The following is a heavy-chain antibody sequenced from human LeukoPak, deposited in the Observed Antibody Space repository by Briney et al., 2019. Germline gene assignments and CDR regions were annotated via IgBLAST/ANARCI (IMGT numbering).Heavy chain of an antibody. J-gene: IGHJ4*02. CDR3: AKVGSFLVVAASDY. CDR1: GFSISDKY. D-gene: IGHD2-15*01. V-gene: IGHV3-53*01. CDR2: IYSDGTT. Sequence: PGGSLRLSCAASGFSISDKYMSWVRQAPGKGLEWVSVIYSDGTTHYADSVEGRFTISRDNSKDTLYLQMNSLRAEDTAVYYCAKVGSFLVVAASDYWGQGTLVTVSS.